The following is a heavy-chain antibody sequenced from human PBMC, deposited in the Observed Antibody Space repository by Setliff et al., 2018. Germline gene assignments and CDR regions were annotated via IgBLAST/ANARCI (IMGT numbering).Heavy chain of an antibody. Sequence: SETLSLTCAVYGGSFSTYYWIWIRQPPGKGLEWIGEINHSGSTNYNPSLKSRVTISVDTSKNQFSLKLSSVTAADTAVYYCASRLRRIAAAGRRAFDIWGQGTMVTVSS. V-gene: IGHV4-34*01. CDR1: GGSFSTYY. CDR2: INHSGST. J-gene: IGHJ3*02. CDR3: ASRLRRIAAAGRRAFDI. D-gene: IGHD6-13*01.